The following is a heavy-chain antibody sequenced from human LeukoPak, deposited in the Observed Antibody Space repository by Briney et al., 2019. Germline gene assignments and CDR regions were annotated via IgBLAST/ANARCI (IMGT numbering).Heavy chain of an antibody. J-gene: IGHJ6*03. V-gene: IGHV1-2*02. Sequence: GASVKVSCKASGYTFTGYYMHWVRQAPGQGLEWMGWINPNSGGTNYAQKFQGRVTMTRDTSISTAYMELSRLRSDDTAVYYCARDRVLWFGELLSSGGDRYMDVWGKGTTVTISS. D-gene: IGHD3-10*01. CDR2: INPNSGGT. CDR1: GYTFTGYY. CDR3: ARDRVLWFGELLSSGGDRYMDV.